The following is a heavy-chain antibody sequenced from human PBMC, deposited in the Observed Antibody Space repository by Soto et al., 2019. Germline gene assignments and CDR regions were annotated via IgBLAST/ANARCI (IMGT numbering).Heavy chain of an antibody. Sequence: QVPLVESGGGVVQPGRSLRLSCAASGFTFSSYGMHWVRQAPGKGLEWVAVISYDGSNKYYADSVKGRFTISRDNSKNTLYLQMNSLRAEDTAVYYCAKDHYTVTGNYWYFDLWGRGILVTVSS. V-gene: IGHV3-30*18. D-gene: IGHD4-17*01. J-gene: IGHJ2*01. CDR1: GFTFSSYG. CDR2: ISYDGSNK. CDR3: AKDHYTVTGNYWYFDL.